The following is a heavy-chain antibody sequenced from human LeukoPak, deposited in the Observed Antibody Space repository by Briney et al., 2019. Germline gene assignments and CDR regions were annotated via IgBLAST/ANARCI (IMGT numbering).Heavy chain of an antibody. J-gene: IGHJ5*02. CDR1: GFTFSSYA. CDR3: AKGPGARGHFNWFDP. V-gene: IGHV3-21*01. D-gene: IGHD5-12*01. Sequence: GGSLRLSCAASGFTFSSYAMSWVRQAPGKGLEWVSSISSSSSYIYYADSVKGRFTISRDNAKNSLYLQMNGLRGEDTAVYYCAKGPGARGHFNWFDPWGQGTLVTVSS. CDR2: ISSSSSYI.